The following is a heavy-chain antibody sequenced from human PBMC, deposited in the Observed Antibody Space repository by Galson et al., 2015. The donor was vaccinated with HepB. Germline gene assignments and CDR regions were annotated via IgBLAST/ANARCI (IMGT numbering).Heavy chain of an antibody. J-gene: IGHJ4*02. D-gene: IGHD2-15*01. CDR3: ARGYGFGGNYYHLDY. CDR2: IYSDGST. V-gene: IGHV3-53*01. CDR1: GLNVNDNY. Sequence: SLRLSCAASGLNVNDNYMDWVRQAPGRGLEWVSIIYSDGSTYYADSVKGRFTISRDGSKNTLYLQLNSLRAEDTAIYYCARGYGFGGNYYHLDYWGQGTLVTVSS.